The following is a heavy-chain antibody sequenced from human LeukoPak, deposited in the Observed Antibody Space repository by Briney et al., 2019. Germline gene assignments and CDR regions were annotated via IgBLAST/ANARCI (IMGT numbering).Heavy chain of an antibody. Sequence: SETLSLTCTVSGGSISSGYYYWNWIRQPAGKGLEWIGRIYTSGGTNYNPSLKSRVTISLDTSKNQCSLKLTSVTAADTAVYYCARSTNGFDMWGQGTMVTVSS. CDR3: ARSTNGFDM. J-gene: IGHJ3*02. CDR1: GGSISSGYYY. V-gene: IGHV4-61*02. CDR2: IYTSGGT.